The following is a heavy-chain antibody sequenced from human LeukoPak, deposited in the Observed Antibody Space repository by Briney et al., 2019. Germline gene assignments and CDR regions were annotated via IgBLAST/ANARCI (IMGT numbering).Heavy chain of an antibody. Sequence: PGGSLRLSCAASEFSVGSNYMTWVRQAPGKGLEWVSSISTSSSYIYYADSVKGRFTISRDNSKNTLYLQMNSLRAEDTAVYYCAKDGGEYYDILTGYYPRLYYMDVWGKGTTVTISS. CDR2: ISTSSSYI. D-gene: IGHD3-9*01. V-gene: IGHV3-21*04. J-gene: IGHJ6*03. CDR1: EFSVGSNY. CDR3: AKDGGEYYDILTGYYPRLYYMDV.